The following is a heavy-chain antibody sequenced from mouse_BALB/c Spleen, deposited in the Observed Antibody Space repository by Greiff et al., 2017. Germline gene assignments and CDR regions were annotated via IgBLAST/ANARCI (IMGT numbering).Heavy chain of an antibody. D-gene: IGHD2-1*01. J-gene: IGHJ3*01. CDR3: ARWGNYFFAY. CDR2: ISYSGST. CDR1: GDSITSCY. Sequence: VQLKESGPSLVKPSQTLSLTCSVTGDSITSCYWNWVRKFPGNKLEYMGYISYSGSTYYNPSLNSRISITRDTSKNQYYLQLNSVTTEDTATYYCARWGNYFFAYWGQGTLVTVSA. V-gene: IGHV3-8*02.